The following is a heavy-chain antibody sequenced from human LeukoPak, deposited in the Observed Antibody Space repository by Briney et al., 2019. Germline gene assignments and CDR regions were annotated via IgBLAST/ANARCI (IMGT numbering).Heavy chain of an antibody. V-gene: IGHV3-30*02. Sequence: GRSLRLSCAASGFTFSSYAMHWVRQAPGKGLEWVAFIRYDGSNKYYADSVKGRFTISRDNSKNTLYLHVNSLRPEDTAVYYCAKGSGYKAQYYYYYMDVWGKGTTVTISS. CDR2: IRYDGSNK. J-gene: IGHJ6*03. CDR3: AKGSGYKAQYYYYYMDV. D-gene: IGHD5-12*01. CDR1: GFTFSSYA.